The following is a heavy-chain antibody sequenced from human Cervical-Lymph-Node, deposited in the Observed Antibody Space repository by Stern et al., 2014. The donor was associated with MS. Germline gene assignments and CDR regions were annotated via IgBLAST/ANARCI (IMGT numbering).Heavy chain of an antibody. CDR1: GFTFSNYW. D-gene: IGHD5-18*01. J-gene: IGHJ4*02. V-gene: IGHV3-74*01. CDR3: AREEASYGYS. Sequence: VQLVQSGGGLVQPGGSLRLSCAASGFTFSNYWMHWVRQDPGKGLVWVARIDNKGRGTYYADSVKGRFTISRDDAKDTLYLQMNSLKVEDTAVYYCAREEASYGYSWGQGTQVTVSS. CDR2: IDNKGRGT.